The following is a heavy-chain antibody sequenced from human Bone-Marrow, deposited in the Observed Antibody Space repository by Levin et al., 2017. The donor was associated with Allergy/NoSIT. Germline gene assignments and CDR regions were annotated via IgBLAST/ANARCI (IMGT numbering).Heavy chain of an antibody. J-gene: IGHJ4*02. CDR2: IYWDDDK. CDR1: GFSLSTSGVG. V-gene: IGHV2-5*02. D-gene: IGHD6-19*01. Sequence: NASGPTLVKPTQTLTLTCTFSGFSLSTSGVGVGWIRQPPGKALEWLALIYWDDDKRYSPSLKSRLTITKDTSKNQVVLTMTNMDPVDTATYYCAHSWGYSSGWYQPYYFDYWGQGTLVTVSS. CDR3: AHSWGYSSGWYQPYYFDY.